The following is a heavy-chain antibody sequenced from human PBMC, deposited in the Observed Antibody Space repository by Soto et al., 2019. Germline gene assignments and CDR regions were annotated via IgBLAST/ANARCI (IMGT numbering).Heavy chain of an antibody. D-gene: IGHD4-4*01. CDR3: ARSGGAQYHRSDY. J-gene: IGHJ4*02. Sequence: PGTLSLTCSVYGRSLIGYYWSWIRPPPGKGLEWIGEINHSGSTNYNPSLKSRVTISVDTSKNQFSLKLSSVTAADTAVYYCARSGGAQYHRSDYWGQGTLVTVSS. CDR2: INHSGST. CDR1: GRSLIGYY. V-gene: IGHV4-34*01.